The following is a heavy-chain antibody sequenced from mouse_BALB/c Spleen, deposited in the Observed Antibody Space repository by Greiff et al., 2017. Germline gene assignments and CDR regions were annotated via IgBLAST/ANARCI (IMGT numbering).Heavy chain of an antibody. Sequence: VQLKESGPELEKPGASVKISCKASGYSFTGYNMNWVKQSNGKSLEWIGNIDPYYGGTSYNQKFKGKATLTVDKSSSTAYMQLKSLTSEDSAVYYCARWDYYGSSYAMDYWGQGTSVTVSS. V-gene: IGHV1-39*01. D-gene: IGHD1-1*01. CDR1: GYSFTGYN. CDR3: ARWDYYGSSYAMDY. CDR2: IDPYYGGT. J-gene: IGHJ4*01.